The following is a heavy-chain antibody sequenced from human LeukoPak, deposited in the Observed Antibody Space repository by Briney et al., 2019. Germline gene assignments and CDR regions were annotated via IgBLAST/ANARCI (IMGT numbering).Heavy chain of an antibody. CDR1: GFTVSSTC. V-gene: IGHV3-66*04. D-gene: IGHD2-21*02. Sequence: PGGSLRLSCAASGFTVSSTCMTWVRQAPGKGLEWVSVIYSGGSTYYADSVKGRFTISRDNSKNTLYLQMSSLRAEDTAVYYCARLPGSDSYFDYWGQGALVTVSS. J-gene: IGHJ4*02. CDR2: IYSGGST. CDR3: ARLPGSDSYFDY.